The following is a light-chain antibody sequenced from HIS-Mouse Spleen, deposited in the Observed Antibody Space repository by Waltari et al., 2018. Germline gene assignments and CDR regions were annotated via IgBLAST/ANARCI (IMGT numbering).Light chain of an antibody. Sequence: SYELTQPPSGSATPGQTARLPCSGDAMTKQFAYWYQQKPGQAPVLVIYKDSERPSGIPERFSGSSSGTTVTLTISGVQAEDEADYYCQSADSSGTYVVFGGGTKLTVL. J-gene: IGLJ2*01. V-gene: IGLV3-25*03. CDR3: QSADSSGTYVV. CDR1: AMTKQF. CDR2: KDS.